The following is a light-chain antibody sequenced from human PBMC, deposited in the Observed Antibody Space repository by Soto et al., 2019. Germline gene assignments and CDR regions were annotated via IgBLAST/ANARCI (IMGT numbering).Light chain of an antibody. J-gene: IGKJ4*01. CDR3: HEHDNLFA. CDR2: DVS. CDR1: RGVGNN. V-gene: IGKV1-33*01. Sequence: DIQMTQSPSSLSASVGDRVTITCQASRGVGNNLNWYQQKPGKAPKLLIYDVSNLETGVPSRFSGSGSGTDFTFTISSLQPEDIATYYCHEHDNLFAFGGGTKVEMK.